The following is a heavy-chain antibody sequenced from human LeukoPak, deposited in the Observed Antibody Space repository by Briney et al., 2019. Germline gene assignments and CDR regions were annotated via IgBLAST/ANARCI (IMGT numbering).Heavy chain of an antibody. CDR3: TRVGYIDEGIDY. D-gene: IGHD5-24*01. J-gene: IGHJ4*02. V-gene: IGHV3-7*04. CDR1: GFPFSSYW. CDR2: IKQDGSKK. Sequence: GGSLRLTCVASGFPFSSYWMTWVRQAPGKGLEWVANIKQDGSKKSYVDSVKGRFTISRDNAKNSLYLQMNSLRAEDTAIYYCTRVGYIDEGIDYWGQGTLVTVSS.